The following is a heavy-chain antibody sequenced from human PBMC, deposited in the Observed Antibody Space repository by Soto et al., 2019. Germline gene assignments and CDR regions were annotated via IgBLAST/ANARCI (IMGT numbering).Heavy chain of an antibody. V-gene: IGHV3-11*01. CDR1: GFTFSGYY. Sequence: GGSLRLSCAASGFTFSGYYMRWIRQAPGKGHEGVSYISSSGSTIYYADSVKGRFTISRDNAKNSLYLQMNSLGAEDTAVYYCARVPLRDSCSWELTTDYYYYMDVWGKGTRVTVSS. CDR2: ISSSGSTI. J-gene: IGHJ6*03. D-gene: IGHD6-13*01. CDR3: ARVPLRDSCSWELTTDYYYYMDV.